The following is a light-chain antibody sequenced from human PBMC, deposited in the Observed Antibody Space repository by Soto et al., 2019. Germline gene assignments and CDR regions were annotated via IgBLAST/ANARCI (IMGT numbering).Light chain of an antibody. V-gene: IGKV3-11*01. J-gene: IGKJ4*01. CDR3: QQRSNWPLT. CDR2: NAS. CDR1: QSVSKY. Sequence: EIVLTQSPATLSLSPGERATLSCRASQSVSKYLAWYQHKPGQAPRLLIYNASNRATGIPARLSGSGSGTDFTLTISSLEPEDFAVYYCQQRSNWPLTFGGGTKVEIK.